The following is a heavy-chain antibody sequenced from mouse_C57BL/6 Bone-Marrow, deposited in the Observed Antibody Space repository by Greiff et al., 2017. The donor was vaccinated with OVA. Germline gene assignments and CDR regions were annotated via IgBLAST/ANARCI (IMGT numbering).Heavy chain of an antibody. CDR3: ARRGIYYYANERSFAY. D-gene: IGHD2-1*01. J-gene: IGHJ3*01. CDR1: GYAFSSYW. V-gene: IGHV1-80*01. Sequence: QVQLKQSGAELVKPGASVKISCKASGYAFSSYWMNWVKQRPGKGLEWIGQIYPGDGDTNYNGKFKGKATLTADKSSSTAYMQLSSLTSEDSAVYFCARRGIYYYANERSFAYWGQGTLVTVSA. CDR2: IYPGDGDT.